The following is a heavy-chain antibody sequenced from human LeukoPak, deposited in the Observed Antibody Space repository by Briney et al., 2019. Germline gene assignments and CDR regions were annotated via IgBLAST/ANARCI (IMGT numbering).Heavy chain of an antibody. CDR2: IIAYNGNT. Sequence: ASVKVSCKAAGYRFSNHGISWVRQAPGQGLEWMGWIIAYNGNTKYTQKVQGRVTMTTDTSTSTAYMELRSLRSDDTAVYYCARGFPPRRNYDSSGYYSYYFDHWGQGALVTVSS. CDR1: GYRFSNHG. J-gene: IGHJ4*02. V-gene: IGHV1-18*01. CDR3: ARGFPPRRNYDSSGYYSYYFDH. D-gene: IGHD3-22*01.